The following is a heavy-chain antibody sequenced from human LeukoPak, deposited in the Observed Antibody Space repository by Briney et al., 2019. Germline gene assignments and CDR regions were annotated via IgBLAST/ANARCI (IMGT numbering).Heavy chain of an antibody. D-gene: IGHD2-15*01. V-gene: IGHV1-18*01. CDR3: ARRPRYCSSGNCYVGDY. Sequence: GASVKVSCKASGYTFTSYGISWVRQAPGQGLEWMGWISAYNGNTNYAQKLQGRVTMTTDTSTSTAYMELRSLRSDDTAVYYCARRPRYCSSGNCYVGDYWGQGTLVTVSS. CDR1: GYTFTSYG. CDR2: ISAYNGNT. J-gene: IGHJ4*02.